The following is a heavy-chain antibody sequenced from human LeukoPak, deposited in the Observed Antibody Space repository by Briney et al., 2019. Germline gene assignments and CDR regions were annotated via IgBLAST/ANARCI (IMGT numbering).Heavy chain of an antibody. J-gene: IGHJ4*02. Sequence: GGSLRLSCAASGFTVSRNHMSWVRQAPGKGLEWVSVIYSGGSTYYADSVKGRFTIYRDNSENTLHLQMSSLRAEDTAVYYCAKDRGGYCSSTSCSLYFDSWGQGALVTVSS. D-gene: IGHD2-2*01. CDR3: AKDRGGYCSSTSCSLYFDS. CDR2: IYSGGST. V-gene: IGHV3-53*01. CDR1: GFTVSRNH.